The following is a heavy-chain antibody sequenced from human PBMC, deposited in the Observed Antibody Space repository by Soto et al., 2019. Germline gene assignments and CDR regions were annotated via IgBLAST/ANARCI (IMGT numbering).Heavy chain of an antibody. Sequence: EVQLVESGGGLVQPGGSLRLSCAASGFTFSSYSMSWVRQAPGKGLEWVSYISSISNTIYYADSVKGRFTISRDNAXNXXYLHMNGLSAEDTAVYYCARDRGCSGGICYRDLGYWGQGTLVTVSS. V-gene: IGHV3-48*01. CDR3: ARDRGCSGGICYRDLGY. CDR1: GFTFSSYS. CDR2: ISSISNTI. D-gene: IGHD2-15*01. J-gene: IGHJ4*02.